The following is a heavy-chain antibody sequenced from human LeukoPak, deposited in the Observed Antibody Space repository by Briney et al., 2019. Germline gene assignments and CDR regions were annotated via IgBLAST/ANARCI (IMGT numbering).Heavy chain of an antibody. Sequence: GRSLRLSCAASGFTFSSYAMHWVRQAPGKGLEWVSVIYSGGSTYYADSVKGRFTISRDNSKNTVFLQMNSLRAEDTAVYYCARAFHSDSSGYYSGFYCGQGTLVTVSS. D-gene: IGHD3-22*01. CDR2: IYSGGST. V-gene: IGHV3-53*01. CDR3: ARAFHSDSSGYYSGFY. CDR1: GFTFSSYA. J-gene: IGHJ4*02.